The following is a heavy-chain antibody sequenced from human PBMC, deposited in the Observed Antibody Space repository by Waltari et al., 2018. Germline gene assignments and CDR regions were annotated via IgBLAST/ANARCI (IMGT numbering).Heavy chain of an antibody. J-gene: IGHJ2*01. CDR3: ATVVTGPLGYCSGGSCFSGRYFDL. V-gene: IGHV1-24*01. D-gene: IGHD2-15*01. CDR2: FDPEDGET. Sequence: QVQLVQSGAEVKKPGASVKVSCKVSGYTLTELSMHWVRQAPGKGLEWMGGFDPEDGETIYAQKFQGRVTMTEDTSTDTAYMELSSLRSEDTAVYYCATVVTGPLGYCSGGSCFSGRYFDLWGRGTLVTVSS. CDR1: GYTLTELS.